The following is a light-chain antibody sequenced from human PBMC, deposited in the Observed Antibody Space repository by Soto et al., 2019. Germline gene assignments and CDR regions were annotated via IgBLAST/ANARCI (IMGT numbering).Light chain of an antibody. Sequence: IQLTQSPSSLSASVGDRVTITCRASQGISSYLAWYQQKPGKAPRLLIYAASALQSGVPSRFSGGGSGTDFTLPISSLQPEDFATDYCQQLYSSPLAFGQGTRLEI. CDR3: QQLYSSPLA. J-gene: IGKJ5*01. CDR1: QGISSY. CDR2: AAS. V-gene: IGKV1-9*01.